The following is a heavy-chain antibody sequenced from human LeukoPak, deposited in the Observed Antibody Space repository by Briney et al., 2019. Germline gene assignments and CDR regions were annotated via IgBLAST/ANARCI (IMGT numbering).Heavy chain of an antibody. CDR3: ARGIAAASERALDI. CDR1: GFTFSSYW. CDR2: IKQDGSEK. J-gene: IGHJ3*02. D-gene: IGHD6-13*01. Sequence: PGGSLRLSCAASGFTFSSYWMSWVRQAPGKGLEWVANIKQDGSEKYYVDSVKGRFTISRDNAKNSLYLQMNSLRAEDTAVYYCARGIAAASERALDIWGQGTTVTVSS. V-gene: IGHV3-7*01.